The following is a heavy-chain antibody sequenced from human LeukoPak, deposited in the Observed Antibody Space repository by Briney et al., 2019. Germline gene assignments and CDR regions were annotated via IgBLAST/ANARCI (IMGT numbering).Heavy chain of an antibody. J-gene: IGHJ4*02. CDR2: VNQGGTEK. CDR3: AKSHQRYFEVLDL. Sequence: RAAGSLRLSCAASGFTFSSYWRSWVRQAPGKGLEWVANVNQGGTEKFYVDSVKGRFTISRDNAENSLYLQMNSLRAEATAVSYCAKSHQRYFEVLDLWGQGTLVTVSS. V-gene: IGHV3-7*01. CDR1: GFTFSSYW. D-gene: IGHD3-9*01.